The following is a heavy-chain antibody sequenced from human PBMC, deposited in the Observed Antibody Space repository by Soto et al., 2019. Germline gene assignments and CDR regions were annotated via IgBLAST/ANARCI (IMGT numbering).Heavy chain of an antibody. Sequence: GESLKISCKGSGYSFTSYWISWVRQMPGKGLEWMGRIDPSDSYTNYSPSFQGHVTISADKSISTAYLQWSSLKASDTAMYYCARLSRYSSSRGAFDIWGQGTMVTVSS. CDR1: GYSFTSYW. CDR2: IDPSDSYT. CDR3: ARLSRYSSSRGAFDI. V-gene: IGHV5-10-1*01. D-gene: IGHD6-13*01. J-gene: IGHJ3*02.